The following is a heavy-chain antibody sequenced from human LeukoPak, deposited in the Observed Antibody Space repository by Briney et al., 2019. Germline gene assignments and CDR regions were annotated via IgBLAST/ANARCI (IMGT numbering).Heavy chain of an antibody. V-gene: IGHV4-34*01. CDR1: VGSFSGYY. CDR2: IKHSGST. D-gene: IGHD1-7*01. Sequence: PSETLSLTCAVYVGSFSGYYWSWIRQPPGKGLEWMGEIKHSGSTNYNPSLKSRVTISVDTSKNQFSLKLSSVTAADTAVYYCARVPLTGTTGEWGQGTLVTVSS. J-gene: IGHJ4*02. CDR3: ARVPLTGTTGE.